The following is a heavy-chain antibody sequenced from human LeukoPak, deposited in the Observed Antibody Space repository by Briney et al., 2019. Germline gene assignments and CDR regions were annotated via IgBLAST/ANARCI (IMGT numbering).Heavy chain of an antibody. CDR3: ARDFFSDSWFDP. D-gene: IGHD3-22*01. CDR2: IYYSGST. J-gene: IGHJ5*02. CDR1: GFTFSSYS. V-gene: IGHV4-31*02. Sequence: LRLSCAASGFTFSSYSMNWVRQHPGKGLEWIGYIYYSGSTYYNPSLKSRVTISVDTSKNQFSLKLSSVTAADTAVYYCARDFFSDSWFDPWGQGTLVTVSS.